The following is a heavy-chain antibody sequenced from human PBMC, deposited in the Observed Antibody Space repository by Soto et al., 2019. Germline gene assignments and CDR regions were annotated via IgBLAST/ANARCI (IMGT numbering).Heavy chain of an antibody. CDR2: ISAYNGNT. J-gene: IGHJ5*02. CDR1: GYTFTSYG. CDR3: HSVVAALRHCFDP. D-gene: IGHD6-6*01. Sequence: QVQLVQSGAEVKKPGASVKVSCKASGYTFTSYGISWVRQAPGQGLEWMGRISAYNGNTNYAQKLQGRVTMTTDTSTSTAYLELRSMRSDDTAVYYCHSVVAALRHCFDPCGQGTLITVSS. V-gene: IGHV1-18*01.